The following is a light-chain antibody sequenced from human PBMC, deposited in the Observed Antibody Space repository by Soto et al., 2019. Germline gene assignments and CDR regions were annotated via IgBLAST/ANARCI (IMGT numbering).Light chain of an antibody. Sequence: IQVPRSPCSLSASVGGRVTITFLASQSISSYLNWYQQKPGKAPKLPIYAASSLQSGVPSRFSGSGSGTDFTLTISSLQPEDFATYYCQQSYSTRITFGQGTRLEI. J-gene: IGKJ5*01. CDR2: AAS. V-gene: IGKV1-39*01. CDR3: QQSYSTRIT. CDR1: QSISSY.